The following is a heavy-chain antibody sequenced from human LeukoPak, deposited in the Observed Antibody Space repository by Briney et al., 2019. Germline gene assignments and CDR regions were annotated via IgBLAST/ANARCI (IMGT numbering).Heavy chain of an antibody. D-gene: IGHD6-19*01. CDR2: IRYDGSNK. J-gene: IGHJ4*02. CDR1: GFTFSSYG. V-gene: IGHV3-30*02. Sequence: GGPLRLSCAASGFTFSSYGMHWVRQAPGKGLEWVAFIRYDGSNKYYADSVKGRFTISRDNSKNTLYLQMNSLRAEDTAVYYCAKGSIAVAGEGDYFDYWGQGTLVTVSS. CDR3: AKGSIAVAGEGDYFDY.